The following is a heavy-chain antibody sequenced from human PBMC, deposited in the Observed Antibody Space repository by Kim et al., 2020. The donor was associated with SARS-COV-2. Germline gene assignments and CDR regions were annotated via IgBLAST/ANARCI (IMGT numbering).Heavy chain of an antibody. CDR3: ARYKKGYCSGGSCSNYYYYGMDV. CDR2: ISSSSSYI. V-gene: IGHV3-21*01. D-gene: IGHD2-15*01. Sequence: GGSLRLSCAASGFTFSSYGMNWVRQAPGKGLEWVSSISSSSSYIYYADSVKGRFTISRDNAKNSLYLQMNSLRAEDTAVYYCARYKKGYCSGGSCSNYYYYGMDVWGQGTTVTVSS. CDR1: GFTFSSYG. J-gene: IGHJ6*02.